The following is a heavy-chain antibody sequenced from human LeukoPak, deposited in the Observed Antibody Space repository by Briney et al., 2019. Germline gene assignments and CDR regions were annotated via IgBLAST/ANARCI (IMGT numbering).Heavy chain of an antibody. D-gene: IGHD5-18*01. V-gene: IGHV1-46*01. CDR2: INPRGGST. CDR3: ARDWAETAVAYPEY. CDR1: GYTFTDHY. J-gene: IGHJ4*02. Sequence: ASVKVSCKASGYTFTDHYMEWVRQAPGQGLEWMGIINPRGGSTSYAQKLQGRVTMTRDTSTSTVYMELSSLRSEDTAVYYCARDWAETAVAYPEYWGQGTLVTVSS.